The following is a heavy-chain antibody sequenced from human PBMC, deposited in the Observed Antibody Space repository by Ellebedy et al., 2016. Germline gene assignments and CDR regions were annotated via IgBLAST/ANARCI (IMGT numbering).Heavy chain of an antibody. CDR3: AKDADPDLYYTKYPMGTAFDI. CDR1: GFPLRDYA. D-gene: IGHD3-3*01. V-gene: IGHV3-23*01. CDR2: LSGSGFST. J-gene: IGHJ3*02. Sequence: GESLKISXAASGFPLRDYAMSWVRQAPGKGLEWVSTLSGSGFSTYYADSVKGRFTMYRDNSNNTLYLETNSLRAEDTAMYYCAKDADPDLYYTKYPMGTAFDIWGQGTMVTVSS.